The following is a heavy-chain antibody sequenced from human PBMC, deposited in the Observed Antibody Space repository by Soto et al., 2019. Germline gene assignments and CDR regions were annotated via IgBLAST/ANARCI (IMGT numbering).Heavy chain of an antibody. Sequence: QVQLQESGPGLVKPSETLSLTCTVSGGSISSYYWSWIRQPAGKGLEWIGRIYTSGSTNYNPSLKSRGTMSVDTSKNQFSLKLSSVTAADTAVYYCARGLGRYGSSVYFDYWGQGTLVTVSS. CDR3: ARGLGRYGSSVYFDY. CDR1: GGSISSYY. V-gene: IGHV4-4*07. J-gene: IGHJ4*02. CDR2: IYTSGST. D-gene: IGHD3-10*01.